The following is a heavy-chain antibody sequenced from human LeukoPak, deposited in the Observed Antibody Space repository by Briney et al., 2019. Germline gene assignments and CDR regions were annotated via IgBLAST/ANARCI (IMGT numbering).Heavy chain of an antibody. D-gene: IGHD3-9*01. CDR1: GFTFSSYA. J-gene: IGHJ3*02. CDR3: ARDHPRYSGAFDI. Sequence: GRSLRLSCAASGFTFSSYAMHWVRQAPGKGLEWVAVISYDGSNKYYADSVKGRFTISRDNSKNTLYLQMNSLRAEDTAVYYCARDHPRYSGAFDIWGQGTMVTVSS. V-gene: IGHV3-30-3*01. CDR2: ISYDGSNK.